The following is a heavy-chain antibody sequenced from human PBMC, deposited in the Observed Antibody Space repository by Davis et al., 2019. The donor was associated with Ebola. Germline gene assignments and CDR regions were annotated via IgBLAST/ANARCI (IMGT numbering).Heavy chain of an antibody. D-gene: IGHD3-3*01. V-gene: IGHV4-59*06. J-gene: IGHJ6*02. CDR3: VSGVDDFWSGSRVDV. Sequence: PSETLSLTCTVSGGSISSYYWSWIRQPPGKGLEWIGYIYYSGSTYYNPSLKSRVTISVDTSKNQFSLKLSSVTAADTAVYYCVSGVDDFWSGSRVDVWGQGTTVTVSS. CDR2: IYYSGST. CDR1: GGSISSYY.